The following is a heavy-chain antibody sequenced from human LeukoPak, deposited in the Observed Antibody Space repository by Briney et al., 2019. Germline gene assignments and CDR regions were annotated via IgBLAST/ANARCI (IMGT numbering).Heavy chain of an antibody. CDR3: ARHSWRLQSAPASY. CDR2: ISGSGGST. V-gene: IGHV3-23*01. D-gene: IGHD5-24*01. J-gene: IGHJ4*02. Sequence: GGSLRLSCAASGFTFSSYGMSWVRQAPGKGLEWVSAISGSGGSTYYADSVKGRFTISRDNSKNTLYLQMNSLRAEDTAMYYCARHSWRLQSAPASYWGQGTLVTVSS. CDR1: GFTFSSYG.